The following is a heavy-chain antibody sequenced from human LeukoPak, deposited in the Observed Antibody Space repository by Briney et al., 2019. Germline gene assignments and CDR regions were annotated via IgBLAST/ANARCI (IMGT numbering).Heavy chain of an antibody. CDR2: INPNSGGT. Sequence: ASVKVSCKASGYTFTGYYMYWVRQAPGQELEWMGWINPNSGGTNYAQKFQGWVTMTRDTSISTAYMELSRLRSDDTAVYYCACSTTGTTWGLYGMDVWGKGTTVTVSS. D-gene: IGHD1-1*01. CDR3: ACSTTGTTWGLYGMDV. J-gene: IGHJ6*04. CDR1: GYTFTGYY. V-gene: IGHV1-2*04.